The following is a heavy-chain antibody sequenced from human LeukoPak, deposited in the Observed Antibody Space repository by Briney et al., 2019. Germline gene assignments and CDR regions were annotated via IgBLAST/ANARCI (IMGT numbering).Heavy chain of an antibody. CDR2: INHSGST. V-gene: IGHV4-34*01. Sequence: SETLSLTCTVSGGSISSYYWSWIRQPPGKGLEWIGEINHSGSTNYNPSLKSRVTISVDTSKNQLSLNLSSVTAADTAVYYCARGFLGDYFGSGSYYVFDYWGQGTLVTVSS. J-gene: IGHJ4*02. CDR1: GGSISSYY. D-gene: IGHD3-10*01. CDR3: ARGFLGDYFGSGSYYVFDY.